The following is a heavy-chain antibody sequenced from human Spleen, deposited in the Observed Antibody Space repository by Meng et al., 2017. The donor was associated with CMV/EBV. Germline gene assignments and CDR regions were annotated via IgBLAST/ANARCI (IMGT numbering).Heavy chain of an antibody. CDR3: AAVYRETGNFDY. J-gene: IGHJ4*02. Sequence: ASVKVSCKASGYTLSNYYTHWVRQAPGQGLEWVGVINPSGETATHAQKFRGRVTMTRDTSTSTVYMELSGLRSEDSALYYCAAVYRETGNFDYWGQGTLVTVSS. CDR1: GYTLSNYY. CDR2: INPSGETA. D-gene: IGHD1-26*01. V-gene: IGHV1-46*01.